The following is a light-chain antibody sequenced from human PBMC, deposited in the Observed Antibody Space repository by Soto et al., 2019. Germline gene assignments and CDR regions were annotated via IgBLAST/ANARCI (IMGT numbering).Light chain of an antibody. CDR3: QQSYSSPRFT. Sequence: DIQMTQSPSSLSASVGDRVTITCRASQSISGHLNWYQHKPGKAPELLIYATSTLHIGVPSRFRGSGSGTDFSLTISSLQPEDFATYYFQQSYSSPRFTFGPGTKVDIK. V-gene: IGKV1-39*01. J-gene: IGKJ3*01. CDR2: ATS. CDR1: QSISGH.